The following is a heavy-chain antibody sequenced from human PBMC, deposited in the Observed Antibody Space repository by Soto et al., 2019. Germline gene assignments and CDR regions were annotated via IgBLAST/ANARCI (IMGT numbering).Heavy chain of an antibody. CDR1: GGSFSGYY. CDR3: ARDSTNYGDYYAFDI. V-gene: IGHV4-34*01. Sequence: SETLSLTCAVYGGSFSGYYWSWIRQPPGKGLEWIGEINHSGSTNYNPSLKSRVTISVDTSKNQFSLKLSSVTAADTAVYYCARDSTNYGDYYAFDIWGQGTMVTVSS. J-gene: IGHJ3*02. CDR2: INHSGST. D-gene: IGHD4-17*01.